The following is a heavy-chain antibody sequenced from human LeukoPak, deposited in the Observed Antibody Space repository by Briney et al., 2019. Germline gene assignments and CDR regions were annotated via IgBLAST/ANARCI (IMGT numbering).Heavy chain of an antibody. D-gene: IGHD5-18*01. CDR3: ARSDTAMVSGFDY. CDR1: GYGFTNFW. Sequence: GESLQISCKGSGYGFTNFWIGWVRQMPGKGLEWMGIIYPGDSDTRYSPSFQGQVTISADKSISTAYLQWSSLKASDTAIYYCARSDTAMVSGFDYWGQGTLVTVSS. J-gene: IGHJ4*02. CDR2: IYPGDSDT. V-gene: IGHV5-51*01.